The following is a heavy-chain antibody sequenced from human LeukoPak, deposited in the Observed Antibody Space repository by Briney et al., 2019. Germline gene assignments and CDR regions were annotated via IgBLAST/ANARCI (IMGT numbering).Heavy chain of an antibody. CDR2: ISYDGSNK. Sequence: PGGSLRLSGAASGFTFSSYVMHWVRQAPGKGLDWVAVISYDGSNKYYADSVKGRFTISRDNSKNTLYLQMNSLRAEDTAAYYCAKDFGYYLWYFDLWGRGTLVTVSS. CDR3: AKDFGYYLWYFDL. CDR1: GFTFSSYV. D-gene: IGHD3-22*01. J-gene: IGHJ2*01. V-gene: IGHV3-30*18.